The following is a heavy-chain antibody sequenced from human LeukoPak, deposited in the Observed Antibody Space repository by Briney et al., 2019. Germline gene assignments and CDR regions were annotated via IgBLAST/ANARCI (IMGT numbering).Heavy chain of an antibody. CDR2: IYDSCDNT. V-gene: IGHV3-23*01. CDR3: AKDQGWTDGSGDY. D-gene: IGHD3-10*01. J-gene: IGHJ4*02. Sequence: GGSLRLSCAASGYSFSSYAMTWVRQAPGKGLEWVSTIYDSCDNTYYADSVKGRFTISRDNSKNTLYLQMNSLRAEDTAVYYCAKDQGWTDGSGDYWGRGTLVTVSS. CDR1: GYSFSSYA.